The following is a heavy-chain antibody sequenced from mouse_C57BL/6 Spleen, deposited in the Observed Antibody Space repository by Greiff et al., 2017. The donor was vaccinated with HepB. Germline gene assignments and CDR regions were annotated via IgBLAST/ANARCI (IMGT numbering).Heavy chain of an antibody. V-gene: IGHV5-9-1*02. CDR3: TREQVANDYYAMDY. Sequence: EVMLVESGEGLVKPGGSLKLSCAASGFTFSSYAMSWVRQTPEKRLEWVAYISSGGDYIYYADTVKGRFTISRDNARNTLYLQMSSLKSEDTAMYYCTREQVANDYYAMDYWGQGTSVTVSS. CDR2: ISSGGDYI. J-gene: IGHJ4*01. CDR1: GFTFSSYA. D-gene: IGHD1-1*01.